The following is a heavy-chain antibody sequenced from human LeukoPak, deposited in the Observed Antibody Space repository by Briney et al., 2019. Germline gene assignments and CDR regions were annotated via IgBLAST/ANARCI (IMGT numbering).Heavy chain of an antibody. D-gene: IGHD3-22*01. V-gene: IGHV3-7*01. J-gene: IGHJ3*02. CDR3: ARDAPPDSSGYYDAFDI. CDR2: IKQDGSEK. Sequence: GGSLRLSCAASGFTFSSYSMNWVRQAPGKGLEWVANIKQDGSEKYYVDSVKGRFTISRDNAKNSLYLQMNSLRAEDTAVYYCARDAPPDSSGYYDAFDIWGQGTMVTVSS. CDR1: GFTFSSYS.